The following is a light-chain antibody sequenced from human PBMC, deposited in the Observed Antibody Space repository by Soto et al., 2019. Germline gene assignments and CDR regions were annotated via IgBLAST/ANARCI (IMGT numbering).Light chain of an antibody. CDR2: WAS. J-gene: IGKJ4*01. CDR3: QQYHSTPLT. CDR1: QSVLHSSKNKKF. V-gene: IGKV4-1*01. Sequence: DIVMTQSPDSLAVSLGERATINCKSSQSVLHSSKNKKFLAWYQQKPGQPPKLLISWASTRESGVPDRFSGSGFGTDFTLTISSLQAEDVAVYYCQQYHSTPLTFGGGTKVEIK.